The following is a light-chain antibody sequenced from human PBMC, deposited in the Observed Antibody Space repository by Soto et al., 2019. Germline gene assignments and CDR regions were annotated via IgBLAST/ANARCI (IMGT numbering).Light chain of an antibody. CDR3: LLAFRSFWA. CDR1: QDINSW. Sequence: IEIAQSPSFVYASVGDRVTITCRASQDINSWLTWYRQTPGKAPKVLIYIASRLQSGVPSRFRGSGSSTDFTLTISRLQPEDFATDYCLLAFRSFWAFGQGTKVDIK. J-gene: IGKJ1*01. CDR2: IAS. V-gene: IGKV1-12*01.